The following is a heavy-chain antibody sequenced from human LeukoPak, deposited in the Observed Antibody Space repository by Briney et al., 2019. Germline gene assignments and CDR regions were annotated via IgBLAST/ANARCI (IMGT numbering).Heavy chain of an antibody. J-gene: IGHJ4*02. Sequence: GGSLRLSCAASGFTVSSNYMSWVRQAPGKGLEWVAFIRYGGSNKYYADSVKGRFTISRDNSKNTLYLQMNSLRAEDTAVYYCAKDRSYSSGSVTDYWGQGTLVTASS. D-gene: IGHD3-22*01. CDR1: GFTVSSNY. CDR3: AKDRSYSSGSVTDY. V-gene: IGHV3-30*02. CDR2: IRYGGSNK.